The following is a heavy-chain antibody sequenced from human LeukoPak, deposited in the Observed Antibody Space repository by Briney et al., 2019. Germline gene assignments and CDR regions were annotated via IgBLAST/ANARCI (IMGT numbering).Heavy chain of an antibody. CDR3: ARGYCSGGSCYYRGYFDY. D-gene: IGHD2-15*01. CDR2: INPNSGGT. J-gene: IGHJ4*02. CDR1: GYTFTGYY. Sequence: ASVKVSCKASGYTFTGYYMHWVRQAPGQGLEWMGWINPNSGGTNYAQKFQGRVTMTRDTSISTAYMELSRLRSDDTAVYYCARGYCSGGSCYYRGYFDYWGQGTLVTVSS. V-gene: IGHV1-2*02.